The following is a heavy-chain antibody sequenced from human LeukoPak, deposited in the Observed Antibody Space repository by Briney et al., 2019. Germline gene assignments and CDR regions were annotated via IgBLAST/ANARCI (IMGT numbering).Heavy chain of an antibody. CDR1: GYTFTGYY. J-gene: IGHJ4*02. D-gene: IGHD6-13*01. CDR3: ARGLGAAAAIIDY. V-gene: IGHV1-2*02. Sequence: ASVRVSCKASGYTFTGYYMHWVRQAPGQGLEWMGWINPNSGGTNYAQKFQGRVTMTRDTSISTAYMELSRLRSDDTAVYYCARGLGAAAAIIDYWGQGTLVTASS. CDR2: INPNSGGT.